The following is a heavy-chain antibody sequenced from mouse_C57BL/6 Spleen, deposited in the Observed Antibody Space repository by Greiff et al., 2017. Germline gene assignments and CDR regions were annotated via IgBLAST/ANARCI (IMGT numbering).Heavy chain of an antibody. CDR1: GFTFSDYG. CDR2: ISSGSSTI. Sequence: EVMLVASGGGLVKPGGSLKLSCAASGFTFSDYGMHWVRQAPEKGLEWVAYISSGSSTIYYADTVKGRFTISRDNAKNTLFLQMTSLRSEDTAMYYCARLGGRAYWGQGTLVTVSA. CDR3: ARLGGRAY. D-gene: IGHD3-3*01. V-gene: IGHV5-17*01. J-gene: IGHJ3*01.